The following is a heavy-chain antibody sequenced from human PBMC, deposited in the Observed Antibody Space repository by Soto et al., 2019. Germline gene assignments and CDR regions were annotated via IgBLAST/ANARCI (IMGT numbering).Heavy chain of an antibody. V-gene: IGHV4-30-4*01. J-gene: IGHJ5*02. CDR3: ATELSGYSYGPGDLT. D-gene: IGHD5-18*01. Sequence: PSETLSLTCTVSGDSISSDDYYWNWIRQPPGKGLEWIGYISYSGSTYYNPPLKSRVSISIDTSKNQFSLELNSVTAADTAVYFCATELSGYSYGPGDLTWGQGTLVTVS. CDR2: ISYSGST. CDR1: GDSISSDDYY.